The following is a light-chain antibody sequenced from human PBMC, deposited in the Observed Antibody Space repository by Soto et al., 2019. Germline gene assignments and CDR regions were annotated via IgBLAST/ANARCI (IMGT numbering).Light chain of an antibody. Sequence: DIQMTQSPSTLSASVGDRVTITCRVSQSISSWLAWYQQKPGKAPKLLIYDASSLESGVPSRFSGSGSGTEFTLTISSLQPDDFATYYCQQYDFYYTFGQGTKLEIK. CDR1: QSISSW. CDR3: QQYDFYYT. J-gene: IGKJ2*01. V-gene: IGKV1-5*01. CDR2: DAS.